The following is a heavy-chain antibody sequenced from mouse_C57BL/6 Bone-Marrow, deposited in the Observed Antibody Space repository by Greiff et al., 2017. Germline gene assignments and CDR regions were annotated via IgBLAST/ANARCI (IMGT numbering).Heavy chain of an antibody. Sequence: EVKLVESGGGLVQPGGSLKLSCAASGFTFSDYYMYWVRQTPEKKLEWVAYISNGGGSTYYPDTVKGRFTISRDNAKNTLYLQMSRLKSEDTAMYYWARHGDYYGSSYGWYFDVWGTGTTVTVSS. V-gene: IGHV5-12*01. CDR3: ARHGDYYGSSYGWYFDV. CDR1: GFTFSDYY. J-gene: IGHJ1*03. CDR2: ISNGGGST. D-gene: IGHD1-1*01.